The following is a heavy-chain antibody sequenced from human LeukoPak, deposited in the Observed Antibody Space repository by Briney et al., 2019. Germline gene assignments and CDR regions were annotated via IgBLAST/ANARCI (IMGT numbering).Heavy chain of an antibody. CDR3: AREGYTYYYDSGGYYSADY. Sequence: ASVKVSCTASGYTFTSYGISWVRQAPGQGLGWMGWISAYNGNTNYAQKLQGRVTMTTDTSTSTAYMELRSLRSDDTAVYYCAREGYTYYYDSGGYYSADYWGQGTLVTVSS. CDR1: GYTFTSYG. V-gene: IGHV1-18*01. J-gene: IGHJ4*02. D-gene: IGHD3-22*01. CDR2: ISAYNGNT.